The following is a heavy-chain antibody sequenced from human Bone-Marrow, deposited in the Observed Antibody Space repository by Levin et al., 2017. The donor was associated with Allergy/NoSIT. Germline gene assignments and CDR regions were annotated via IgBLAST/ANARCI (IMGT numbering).Heavy chain of an antibody. CDR2: FYSGGST. Sequence: GESLKISCVPSGFSVHANYMSWVRQAPGKGLEWVSVFYSGGSTYYTDSVRGRFTISRDSSKNTLYLQMNSLRAEDTATYYCVKSSIAVTGTGHYYYMDVWGKGTTVTVSS. CDR1: GFSVHANY. D-gene: IGHD6-19*01. J-gene: IGHJ6*03. CDR3: VKSSIAVTGTGHYYYMDV. V-gene: IGHV3-53*01.